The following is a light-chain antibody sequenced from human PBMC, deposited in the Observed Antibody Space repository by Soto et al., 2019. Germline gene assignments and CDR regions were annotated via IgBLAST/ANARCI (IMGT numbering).Light chain of an antibody. CDR3: CSYAGNSEV. CDR2: EVT. J-gene: IGLJ1*01. V-gene: IGLV2-23*02. Sequence: QSVLTQPASVSGSPGQAITIPFTGTSGDVGSYNLVSWYQQHPGKAPKLLIYEVTERPSGVSNRFSGSKSGSTASLTISGLQPDDEADYYCCSYAGNSEVFGTGTKVTV. CDR1: SGDVGSYNL.